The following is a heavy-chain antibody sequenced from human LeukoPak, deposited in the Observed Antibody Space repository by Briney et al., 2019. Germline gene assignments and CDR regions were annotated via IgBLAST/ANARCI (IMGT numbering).Heavy chain of an antibody. D-gene: IGHD6-13*01. Sequence: PSQTLSLTCTVSGGSISSGSYYWSWIRQPAGKGLEWIGRIYTSGSTNYNPSLKSRVTISVDTSKNQFSLKLSSVTAADTAVYYCARNGSPAAFDIWGQGTMVTVSS. J-gene: IGHJ3*02. CDR3: ARNGSPAAFDI. CDR1: GGSISSGSYY. V-gene: IGHV4-61*02. CDR2: IYTSGST.